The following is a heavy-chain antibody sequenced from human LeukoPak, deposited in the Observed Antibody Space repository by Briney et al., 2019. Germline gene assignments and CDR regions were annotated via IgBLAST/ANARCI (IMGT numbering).Heavy chain of an antibody. CDR2: IYYSGST. J-gene: IGHJ3*02. V-gene: IGHV4-39*01. Sequence: KPSETLSLTCTVSGGSIGSSSYYWGWIRQPPGKGLEWIGSIYYSGSTYYNPSLKSRVTISVDTSKNQFSLKLSSVTAADTAVYYCASPTRHYHDSRWAFDIWGQGTMVTVSS. CDR1: GGSIGSSSYY. CDR3: ASPTRHYHDSRWAFDI. D-gene: IGHD3-22*01.